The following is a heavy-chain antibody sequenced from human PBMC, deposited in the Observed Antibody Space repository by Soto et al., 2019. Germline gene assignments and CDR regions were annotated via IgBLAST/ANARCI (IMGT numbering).Heavy chain of an antibody. CDR2: ISSSSSTI. CDR1: GFTFSSYS. V-gene: IGHV3-48*02. CDR3: ARDLQQLGLSVYYYYYGMDV. Sequence: PGGSLRLSCAASGFTFSSYSMNWVRQAPGKGQEWVSYISSSSSTIYYAESVKGRFTISRDNAKNSLYLQMNSLRDEDTAVYYCARDLQQLGLSVYYYYYGMDVWGQGTTVTVSS. D-gene: IGHD6-6*01. J-gene: IGHJ6*02.